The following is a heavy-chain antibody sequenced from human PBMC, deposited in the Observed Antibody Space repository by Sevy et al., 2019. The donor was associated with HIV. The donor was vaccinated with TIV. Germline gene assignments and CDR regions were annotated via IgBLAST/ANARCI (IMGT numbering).Heavy chain of an antibody. CDR3: AKDRSGSWSVDY. J-gene: IGHJ4*02. CDR1: GFTFYNYG. Sequence: GGSLRLSCAGSGFTFYNYGIHWVRQAPGKGLEWVTMISYDGKNENYADSVKGRFTMSRDNSKNTVYLQMNSLRPDDKAIYYCAKDRSGSWSVDYWGQGTLVTVSS. D-gene: IGHD6-13*01. V-gene: IGHV3-30*18. CDR2: ISYDGKNE.